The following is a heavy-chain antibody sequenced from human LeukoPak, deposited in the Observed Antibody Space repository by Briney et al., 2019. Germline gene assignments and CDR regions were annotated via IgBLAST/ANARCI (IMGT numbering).Heavy chain of an antibody. J-gene: IGHJ4*02. CDR2: ISGSWCIT. CDR1: GFIFSSYA. Sequence: GGSLRLSCAASGFIFSSYAMSWVRQAPGKGLDLGSTISGSWCITYYADSVKGRFTISRDNSKNTVHLQMHSLRAEDTAVYYCAKDRSRINDVCHGDFDYWGQGTLVTVSS. CDR3: AKDRSRINDVCHGDFDY. V-gene: IGHV3-23*01. D-gene: IGHD2-8*01.